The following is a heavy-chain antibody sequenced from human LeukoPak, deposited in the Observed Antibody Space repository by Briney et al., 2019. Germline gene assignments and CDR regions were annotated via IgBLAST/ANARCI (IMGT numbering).Heavy chain of an antibody. CDR1: GGSFSGYY. J-gene: IGHJ4*02. CDR2: INHSGST. D-gene: IGHD2-2*02. V-gene: IGHV4-34*01. CDR3: ARAFAILPDY. Sequence: SETLSLTCAVYGGSFSGYYWSWIRQPPGKGLEWIGEINHSGSTNYNPSLKSRVTISVDTSKNQFSLKLSSVTAADTAVYYCARAFAILPDYWGQGTLVTVSS.